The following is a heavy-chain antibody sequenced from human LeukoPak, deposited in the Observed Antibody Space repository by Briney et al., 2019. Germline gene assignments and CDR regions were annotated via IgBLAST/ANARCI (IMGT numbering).Heavy chain of an antibody. J-gene: IGHJ4*02. Sequence: SETLSLTCTVSGGSISSYYWSWIRQPPGKGLEWIGYIYYSGSTNYNPSLKSRVTISVDTSKNQFSLKLSSVTAADTAVYYCARQIPDNWNDVGGFDYWGQGTLVTVSS. V-gene: IGHV4-59*08. CDR3: ARQIPDNWNDVGGFDY. CDR1: GGSISSYY. CDR2: IYYSGST. D-gene: IGHD1-1*01.